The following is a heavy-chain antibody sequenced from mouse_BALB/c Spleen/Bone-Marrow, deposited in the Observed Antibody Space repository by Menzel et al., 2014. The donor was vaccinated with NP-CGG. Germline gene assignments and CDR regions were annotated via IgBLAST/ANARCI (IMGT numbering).Heavy chain of an antibody. J-gene: IGHJ2*01. V-gene: IGHV4-1*02. CDR1: GFDFSRYW. CDR3: ARQGYYGYSVY. CDR2: INPDSSTI. D-gene: IGHD1-2*01. Sequence: DVKLVESGGGLVQPGGSLKLSCAASGFDFSRYWMSWVRQAPGKGLEWIGEINPDSSTINYTPSLKDKFIISRDNAKNTLYLKMRKVRSEDTALYYCARQGYYGYSVYWGQGTTLTVSS.